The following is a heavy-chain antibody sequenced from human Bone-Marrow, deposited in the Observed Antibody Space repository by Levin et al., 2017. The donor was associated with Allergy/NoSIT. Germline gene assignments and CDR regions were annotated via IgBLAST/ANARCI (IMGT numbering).Heavy chain of an antibody. CDR1: GFTFSSYA. J-gene: IGHJ4*02. Sequence: GESLKISCAASGFTFSSYAMSWVRQAPGKGLEWVSAISGSGGSTYYADSVKGRFTISRDNSKNTLYLQMNSLRAEDTAVYYCAKDASGQLVTPNDYWGQGTLVTVSS. D-gene: IGHD6-13*01. CDR3: AKDASGQLVTPNDY. V-gene: IGHV3-23*01. CDR2: ISGSGGST.